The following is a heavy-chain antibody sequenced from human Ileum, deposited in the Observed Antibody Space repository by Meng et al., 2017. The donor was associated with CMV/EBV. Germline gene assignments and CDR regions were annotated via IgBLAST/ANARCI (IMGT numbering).Heavy chain of an antibody. Sequence: CKASGYTFTGHYIHWVRQAPGQGLEWMGRINPNSGDTTYTQNFQGRVTMTMDTSISTAYMELSSLRSDDTAVYYCAKLGGAGNYGDYWGQGTLVTVSS. J-gene: IGHJ4*02. V-gene: IGHV1-2*06. CDR3: AKLGGAGNYGDY. D-gene: IGHD3-3*01. CDR2: INPNSGDT. CDR1: GYTFTGHY.